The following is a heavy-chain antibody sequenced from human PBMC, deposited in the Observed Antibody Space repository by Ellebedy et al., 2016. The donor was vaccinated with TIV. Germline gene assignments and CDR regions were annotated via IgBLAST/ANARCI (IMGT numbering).Heavy chain of an antibody. V-gene: IGHV3-30-3*01. Sequence: GGSLRLXXAASGFTFSSYAMHWVRQAPGKGLEWVAVISYDGSNKYYADSVKGRFTISRDNSKNTLYLQMNSLRAEDTAVYYCARAGPCGGDCYLDYWGQGTLVTVSS. J-gene: IGHJ4*02. CDR3: ARAGPCGGDCYLDY. CDR1: GFTFSSYA. D-gene: IGHD2-21*02. CDR2: ISYDGSNK.